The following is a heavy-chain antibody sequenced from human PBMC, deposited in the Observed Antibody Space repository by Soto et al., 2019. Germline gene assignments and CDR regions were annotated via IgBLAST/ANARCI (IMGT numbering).Heavy chain of an antibody. CDR1: GFSFTTYW. J-gene: IGHJ4*02. CDR2: IKNDGTMK. CDR3: ARIGYRSSSLDY. D-gene: IGHD6-6*01. Sequence: ESGGGWVQPGGSLRLSCAASGFSFTTYWLSWVRQAPGKGLEWVANIKNDGTMKYYVDSMKGRFTISRDNAKNSLYLQMSSLRAEDTAVYFCARIGYRSSSLDYWGQGTLVTVSS. V-gene: IGHV3-7*01.